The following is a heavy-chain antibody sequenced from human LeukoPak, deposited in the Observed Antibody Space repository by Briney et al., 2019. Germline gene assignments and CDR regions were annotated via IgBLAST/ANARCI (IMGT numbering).Heavy chain of an antibody. Sequence: ASVKVSCKASGYTFTSYGISWVRQAPGQGLEWMGRINPNSGGTNYAQKFQSRVTMTRDTSISTAYMELSRLRSDDTAIYYCARDLGPVAVAGTFIDYWGQGTLVTVSS. CDR3: ARDLGPVAVAGTFIDY. V-gene: IGHV1-2*06. J-gene: IGHJ4*02. CDR1: GYTFTSYG. D-gene: IGHD6-19*01. CDR2: INPNSGGT.